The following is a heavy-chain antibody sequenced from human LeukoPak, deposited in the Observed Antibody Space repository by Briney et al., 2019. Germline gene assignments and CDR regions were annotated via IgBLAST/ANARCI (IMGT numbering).Heavy chain of an antibody. CDR3: ARAAYDYYGMDV. Sequence: GRSLRLSCAASGFTFSSYALHWVRQAPGKGLEWVAVISYDGRNNYYADSVKGRFTISRDNSKNTLYLQMNSLRAEDTAVYYCARAAYDYYGMDVWGLGTTVTVSS. CDR1: GFTFSSYA. CDR2: ISYDGRNN. V-gene: IGHV3-30*04. J-gene: IGHJ6*02.